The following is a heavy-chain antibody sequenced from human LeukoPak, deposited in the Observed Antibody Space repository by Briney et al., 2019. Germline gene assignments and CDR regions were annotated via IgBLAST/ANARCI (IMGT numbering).Heavy chain of an antibody. CDR2: ISYDGSNK. CDR3: ARDRVGATDYFDY. Sequence: PGGSLRLSCAASGFTFSSYAMHWVRQAPGKGLEWVAVISYDGSNKYYADSVKGRFTISRDNPKNTLYLQMNSLRAEDTAVYYCARDRVGATDYFDYWGQGTLVTVSS. CDR1: GFTFSSYA. D-gene: IGHD1-26*01. V-gene: IGHV3-30-3*01. J-gene: IGHJ4*02.